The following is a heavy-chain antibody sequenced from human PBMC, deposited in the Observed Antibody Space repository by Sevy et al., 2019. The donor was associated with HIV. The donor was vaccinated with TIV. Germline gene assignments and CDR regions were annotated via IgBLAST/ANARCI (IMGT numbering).Heavy chain of an antibody. J-gene: IGHJ6*02. CDR1: GXXFSGYY. D-gene: IGHD4-17*01. CDR3: ARVYGDRVYYYYYYGMDV. Sequence: SETLSLTCAVYGXXFSGYYWSWIRQPPGKGLEWIGEINHSGSTNYNPSLKSRVTISVDTSKNQFSLKLSSVTAADTAVYYCARVYGDRVYYYYYYGMDVWGQGTTVTVSS. V-gene: IGHV4-34*01. CDR2: INHSGST.